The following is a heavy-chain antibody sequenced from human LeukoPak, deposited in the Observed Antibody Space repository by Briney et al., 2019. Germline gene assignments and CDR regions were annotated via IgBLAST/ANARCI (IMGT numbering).Heavy chain of an antibody. V-gene: IGHV4-39*01. D-gene: IGHD6-25*01. CDR3: AVQRGYYYHMDV. CDR1: GGSISSTSYY. J-gene: IGHJ6*03. CDR2: IYYSGST. Sequence: SETLSLTCTVSGGSISSTSYYWGWIRQPPGKRLEWIGSIYYSGSTYYNPSLRSRVTISVDTSRNQFSLKLTSVTAADTGVYYCAVQRGYYYHMDVWGNGTTVTVSS.